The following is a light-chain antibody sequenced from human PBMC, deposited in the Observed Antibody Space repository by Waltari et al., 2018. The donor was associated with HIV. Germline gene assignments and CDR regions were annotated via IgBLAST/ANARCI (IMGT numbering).Light chain of an antibody. V-gene: IGKV2-30*01. Sequence: VVMTQSPLSLPVTLGQPASISCRSSQSLAYTDGNTYLSWFQQRPGQSPRRLIYKVSNRDSGVPDRFSGSGSGTDFTLKISRVEAEDVGVYFCMEGTYWPYIFGQGTKLEI. CDR2: KVS. J-gene: IGKJ2*01. CDR1: QSLAYTDGNTY. CDR3: MEGTYWPYI.